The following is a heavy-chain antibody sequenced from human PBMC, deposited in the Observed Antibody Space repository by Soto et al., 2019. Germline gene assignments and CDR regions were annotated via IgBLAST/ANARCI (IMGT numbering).Heavy chain of an antibody. J-gene: IGHJ3*02. CDR1: GFTFSSYG. Sequence: ESGGGVVQPGRSLRLSCAASGFTFSSYGMHWVRQAPGKGLEWVAVIWYDGSNKYYADSVKGRFTISRDNSKNTLYLQMNSLRAEDTAVYYCALIAAAGPDAFDIWGQGTMVTVSS. CDR2: IWYDGSNK. V-gene: IGHV3-33*01. D-gene: IGHD6-13*01. CDR3: ALIAAAGPDAFDI.